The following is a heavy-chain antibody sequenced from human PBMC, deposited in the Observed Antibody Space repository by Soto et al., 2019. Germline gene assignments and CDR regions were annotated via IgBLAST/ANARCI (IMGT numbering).Heavy chain of an antibody. CDR3: ARQAAHSSGFTDY. CDR2: IYYSGST. Sequence: SETLSLTCTVSGGSISSSSYYWGWIRQPPGKGLEWIGSIYYSGSTYYNPSLKSRVTISVDTSKNQFSLKLSSVTAADTAVYYCARQAAHSSGFTDYWGQGTLVTV. J-gene: IGHJ4*02. CDR1: GGSISSSSYY. D-gene: IGHD6-19*01. V-gene: IGHV4-39*01.